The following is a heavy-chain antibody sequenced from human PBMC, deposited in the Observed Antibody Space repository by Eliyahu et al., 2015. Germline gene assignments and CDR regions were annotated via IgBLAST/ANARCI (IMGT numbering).Heavy chain of an antibody. Sequence: KPSETLSLTCAVYGGSFSGYYWSWIRQPPGKGLEWIGEINHSGSTNYNPSLKSRVTISVDTSKNQFSLKLSSVTAADTAVYYCARGRKYRCSSTSCPEYFQHWGQGTLVTVSS. CDR3: ARGRKYRCSSTSCPEYFQH. J-gene: IGHJ1*01. D-gene: IGHD2-2*01. CDR1: GGSFSGYY. CDR2: INHSGST. V-gene: IGHV4-34*01.